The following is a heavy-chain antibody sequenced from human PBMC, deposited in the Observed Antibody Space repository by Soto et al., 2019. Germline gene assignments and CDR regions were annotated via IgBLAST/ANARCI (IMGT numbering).Heavy chain of an antibody. J-gene: IGHJ4*02. CDR2: IIPIFGTA. CDR3: ARVGGQWLVVSYFDY. V-gene: IGHV1-69*13. D-gene: IGHD6-19*01. Sequence: ASVKVSCKASGGTFSSYAISWVRQAPGQGLEWMGGIIPIFGTANYARKFQGRVTITADESTSTAYMELSSLRSEDTAVYYCARVGGQWLVVSYFDYWGQGTLVTVSS. CDR1: GGTFSSYA.